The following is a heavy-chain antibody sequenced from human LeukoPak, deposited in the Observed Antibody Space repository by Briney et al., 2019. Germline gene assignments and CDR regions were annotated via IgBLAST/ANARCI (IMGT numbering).Heavy chain of an antibody. CDR1: GFTFSSYS. J-gene: IGHJ4*02. D-gene: IGHD6-13*01. CDR2: IVGSSST. CDR3: ARIGAGSSRDY. V-gene: IGHV3-21*01. Sequence: GGSLTLSCAPSGFTFSSYSMNWVRQAPGKGLEWVSSIVGSSSTYYADSLKGRFTISRDNAKNSLYLQMNSLRAEDTAVYYCARIGAGSSRDYWGQGTLVTVSS.